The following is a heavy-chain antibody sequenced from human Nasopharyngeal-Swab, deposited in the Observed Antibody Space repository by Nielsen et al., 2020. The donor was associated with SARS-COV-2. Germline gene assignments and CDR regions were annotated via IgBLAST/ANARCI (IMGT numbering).Heavy chain of an antibody. CDR2: IKSKTGGGTT. V-gene: IGHV3-15*01. J-gene: IGHJ4*02. CDR3: SQAPSN. CDR1: GFTFSNAW. Sequence: GESLKISCAASGFTFSNAWMSWVRQAPGKGLEWVGRIKSKTGGGTTDYAAPVKGRFTISRDDSKNTLYLQMNSLKTEDTAVYYCSQAPSNWGQGTLVTVSS.